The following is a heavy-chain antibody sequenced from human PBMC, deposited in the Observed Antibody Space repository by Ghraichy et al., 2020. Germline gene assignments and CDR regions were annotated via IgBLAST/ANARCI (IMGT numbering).Heavy chain of an antibody. D-gene: IGHD6-19*01. CDR3: ARLPVVAGTRDY. V-gene: IGHV1-8*01. J-gene: IGHJ4*02. CDR2: MNPNSGNT. Sequence: ASVKVSCKASGYTFTSYDINWVRQATGQGLEWMGWMNPNSGNTGYAQKFQGRVTMTRNTPISTAYMELSSLRSEDTAVYYCARLPVVAGTRDYWGQGTLVTVSS. CDR1: GYTFTSYD.